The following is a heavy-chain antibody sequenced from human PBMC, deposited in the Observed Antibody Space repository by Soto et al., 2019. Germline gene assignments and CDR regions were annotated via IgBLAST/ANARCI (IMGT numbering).Heavy chain of an antibody. D-gene: IGHD3-22*01. V-gene: IGHV3-11*01. CDR2: VSSSDSTV. Sequence: QVHLVESGGGLVKPGGSLRLSCAGSGFTFSDYYMSWIRQAPGKGLEWISYVSSSDSTVYYVDSVKGRFTISRDNAKNSLYLQMNSLRVEDTAVYYCARDLGYYDSSGYFDYWGQGTLVTVSS. CDR1: GFTFSDYY. CDR3: ARDLGYYDSSGYFDY. J-gene: IGHJ4*02.